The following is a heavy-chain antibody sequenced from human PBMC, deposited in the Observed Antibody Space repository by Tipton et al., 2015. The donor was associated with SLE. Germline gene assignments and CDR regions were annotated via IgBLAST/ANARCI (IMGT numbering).Heavy chain of an antibody. V-gene: IGHV4-59*11. Sequence: TLSLTCTVSGGSISMHYWSWIRQPPGEGLEWIGSIYYGTTKYNPSLKSRVTISVDTSKNQFSLNLNSVTAADTAVYYCARGSYDFWNSYYWGQGSLVSVPS. CDR3: ARGSYDFWNSYY. CDR1: GGSISMHY. D-gene: IGHD3-3*01. CDR2: IYYGTT. J-gene: IGHJ4*02.